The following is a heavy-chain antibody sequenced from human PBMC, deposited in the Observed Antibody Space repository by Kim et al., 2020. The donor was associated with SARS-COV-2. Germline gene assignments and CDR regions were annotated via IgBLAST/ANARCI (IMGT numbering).Heavy chain of an antibody. V-gene: IGHV3-23*01. CDR1: GFTFSSYA. J-gene: IGHJ3*01. CDR3: VKDVGKYYDSSAYYYVAFDA. Sequence: GGSLRLSCAASGFTFSSYAMSWVRQAPGKGLEWVSGISGTGDNTYYADSVKGRFTISRDNSKNTLYLQMIMLRVEDTAVYDCVKDVGKYYDSSAYYYVAFDAWGQGTMVTVSS. D-gene: IGHD3-22*01. CDR2: ISGTGDNT.